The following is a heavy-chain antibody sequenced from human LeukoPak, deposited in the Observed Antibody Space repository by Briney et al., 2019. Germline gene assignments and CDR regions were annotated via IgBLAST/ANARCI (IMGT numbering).Heavy chain of an antibody. D-gene: IGHD6-19*01. CDR3: ARGRVGYYDSSGFCFDY. J-gene: IGHJ4*02. Sequence: GGSLRLPCAASGFTFSSYEMNWVRQAPGKGLEWVSYISSSGSTIYYADSVKGRFTIPRDNAKNSVYLQVNSLRSEDTAVYYCARGRVGYYDSSGFCFDYWGQGTLVIVSS. V-gene: IGHV3-48*03. CDR1: GFTFSSYE. CDR2: ISSSGSTI.